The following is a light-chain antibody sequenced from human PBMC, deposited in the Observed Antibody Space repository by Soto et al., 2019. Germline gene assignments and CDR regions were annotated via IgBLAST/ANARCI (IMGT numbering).Light chain of an antibody. CDR2: AAS. V-gene: IGKV1-39*01. CDR3: QQANSFPIT. CDR1: QSISNY. J-gene: IGKJ5*01. Sequence: DIQMTQSPSSLSASVGDRVTITCLASQSISNYLNWYQQKPGKAPKLLIYAASSLQSGVPSRFSGSGSGTDFTLTISSLQPEDFATYYCQQANSFPITFGQGTRREIK.